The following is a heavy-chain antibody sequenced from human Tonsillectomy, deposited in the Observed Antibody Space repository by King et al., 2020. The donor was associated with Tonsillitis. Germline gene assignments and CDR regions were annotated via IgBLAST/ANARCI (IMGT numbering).Heavy chain of an antibody. CDR2: IDPSGSYT. J-gene: IGHJ6*02. V-gene: IGHV5-10-1*03. CDR1: GYFFTNYW. CDR3: ARHLPRYDSYGVDV. D-gene: IGHD6-6*01. Sequence: QLVQSGPEVKKPGESLRISCQGSGYFFTNYWITWVRQMPGKGLEWMGRIDPSGSYTYYSPSFQGHVTISADTSIRTAYLQWSSLKTSDTAIYYCARHLPRYDSYGVDVWGQGTTVIVPS.